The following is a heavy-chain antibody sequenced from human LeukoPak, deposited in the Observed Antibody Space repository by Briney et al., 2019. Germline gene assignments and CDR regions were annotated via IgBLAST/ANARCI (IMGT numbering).Heavy chain of an antibody. D-gene: IGHD3-22*01. Sequence: ASVKVSCKASGYTFTSYGISWVRQAPGQGLEWMGWISAYNGNTNYAQKLQGRVTMTTDTSTSTAYMELRSLRSDDTAVYYCARTYYDSSGYYQPFDYWGQGTLVTVSS. CDR3: ARTYYDSSGYYQPFDY. CDR2: ISAYNGNT. J-gene: IGHJ4*02. V-gene: IGHV1-18*01. CDR1: GYTFTSYG.